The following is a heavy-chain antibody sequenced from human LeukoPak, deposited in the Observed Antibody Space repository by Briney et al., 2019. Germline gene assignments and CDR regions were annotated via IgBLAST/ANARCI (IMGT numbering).Heavy chain of an antibody. CDR2: IYTSGST. V-gene: IGHV4-4*07. D-gene: IGHD2-2*01. CDR1: GGSISSYY. J-gene: IGHJ4*02. CDR3: ARDLVVVPAAI. Sequence: SETLSLTCTVSGGSISSYYWSWIRQPAGKGPEWIGRIYTSGSTNYNPSLKSRLTMSVDTSKNQFSLKLSPVTAADTAVYYCARDLVVVPAAIWGQGTLVTVSS.